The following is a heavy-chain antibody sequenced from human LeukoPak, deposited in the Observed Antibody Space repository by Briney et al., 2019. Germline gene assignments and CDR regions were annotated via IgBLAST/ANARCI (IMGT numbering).Heavy chain of an antibody. CDR3: ARDQSSFDY. J-gene: IGHJ4*02. CDR2: IYYSGST. V-gene: IGHV4-39*02. D-gene: IGHD3-10*01. Sequence: PSETLSLTCTVSGGSISSSSYYWGWIRQPPGKGLEWIGSIYYSGSTYYNPSLKSRVTISVDTSKNQFSLKLSSVTAAITALYYCARDQSSFDYWGQGTLGTVSS. CDR1: GGSISSSSYY.